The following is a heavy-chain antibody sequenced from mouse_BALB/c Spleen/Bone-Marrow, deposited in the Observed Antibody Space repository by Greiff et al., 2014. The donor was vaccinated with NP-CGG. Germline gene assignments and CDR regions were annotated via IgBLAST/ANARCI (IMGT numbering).Heavy chain of an antibody. CDR1: GYTFTSYD. CDR2: IYPGDGST. V-gene: IGHV1S33*01. Sequence: LKECGPELVKPGALVKISCKASGYTFTSYDINWVKQRPGQGLEWIGWIYPGDGSTKYNEKFKGKATLTADKSSSTAYMQLSSLTSENSAVYFCARNGNYRYAMDYWGQGTSVTVSS. CDR3: ARNGNYRYAMDY. J-gene: IGHJ4*01. D-gene: IGHD2-1*01.